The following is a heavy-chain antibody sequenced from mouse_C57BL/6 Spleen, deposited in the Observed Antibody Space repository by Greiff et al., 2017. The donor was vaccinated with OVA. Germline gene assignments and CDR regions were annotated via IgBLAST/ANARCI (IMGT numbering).Heavy chain of an antibody. Sequence: DVMLVESGGGLVKPGGSLKLSCAASGFTFSSYAMSWVRQTPEKRLEWVATISDGGSYTYYPDNVKGRFTISRDNAKNNLYLQMSHLKSEDTAMYYCARDDYYGSSSDYWGQGTTLTVSS. CDR2: ISDGGSYT. D-gene: IGHD1-1*01. J-gene: IGHJ2*01. V-gene: IGHV5-4*01. CDR3: ARDDYYGSSSDY. CDR1: GFTFSSYA.